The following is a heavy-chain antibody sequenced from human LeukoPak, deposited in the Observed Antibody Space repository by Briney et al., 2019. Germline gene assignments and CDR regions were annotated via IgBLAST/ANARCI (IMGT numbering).Heavy chain of an antibody. V-gene: IGHV1-2*02. J-gene: IGHJ5*02. Sequence: ASVKVSCEASGYTFTGYYLHWVRQAPGQGLEWMGGINPNSGGTNYAQNFQGRVTMTRDTSISTAYMELSRLRSDDTAVYYCARGLPRELPLGDLSLGRNWFEPWGQGTLVTVSS. CDR3: ARGLPRELPLGDLSLGRNWFEP. CDR2: INPNSGGT. D-gene: IGHD3-16*02. CDR1: GYTFTGYY.